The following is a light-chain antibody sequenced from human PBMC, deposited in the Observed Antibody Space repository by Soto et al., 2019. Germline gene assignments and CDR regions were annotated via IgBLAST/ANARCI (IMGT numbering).Light chain of an antibody. J-gene: IGKJ4*01. V-gene: IGKV1D-16*01. CDR1: QDIATW. Sequence: DIQMTQSPSSLSASVGDRVTITCRASQDIATWLAWFQQKPDKAPKSLIFAASTLQSWVPSRFIGSGSGTEFTLTISSLQPEDFATYYCQQYNSYPHTFGGGTRVEIK. CDR3: QQYNSYPHT. CDR2: AAS.